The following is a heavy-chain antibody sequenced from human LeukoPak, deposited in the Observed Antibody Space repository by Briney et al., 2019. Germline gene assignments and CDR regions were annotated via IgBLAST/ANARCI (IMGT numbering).Heavy chain of an antibody. V-gene: IGHV3-30*02. J-gene: IGHJ4*02. D-gene: IGHD3-10*01. CDR1: GFXFRDYD. Sequence: PGGSLRLSCVASGFXFRDYDMHWVRQPPGKGLEGVAFIRYDGSTSYYAESVKGRFTISRDNSKNTLYLQIDSLRPEDTAVYYCAKAIARGADYWGQGTLVTVSS. CDR2: IRYDGSTS. CDR3: AKAIARGADY.